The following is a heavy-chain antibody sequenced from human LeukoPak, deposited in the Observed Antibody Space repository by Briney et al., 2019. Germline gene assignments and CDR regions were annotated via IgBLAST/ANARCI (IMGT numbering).Heavy chain of an antibody. CDR2: IYYSGST. D-gene: IGHD2-2*02. J-gene: IGHJ5*02. Sequence: SETLSLTCTVSGGSISSGDYYWSWIRQPPGKGLEWIGYIYYSGSTYCNPSLKSRVTISVDTSKNQFSLKLSSVTAADTAVYYCARDRGYCSSTSCYNWFDPWGQGTLVTVSS. V-gene: IGHV4-30-4*08. CDR3: ARDRGYCSSTSCYNWFDP. CDR1: GGSISSGDYY.